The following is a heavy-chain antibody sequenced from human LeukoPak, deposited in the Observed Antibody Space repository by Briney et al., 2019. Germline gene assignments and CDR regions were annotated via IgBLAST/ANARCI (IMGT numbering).Heavy chain of an antibody. D-gene: IGHD1-7*01. CDR1: GFTFSDYY. CDR2: ISSSGSTI. J-gene: IGHJ4*02. Sequence: GGSLRLSCAASGFTFSDYYMSWIRQAPGKGLEWVSYISSSGSTIYYADSVKGRFTISRDNSKNTLYLQMNSLRAEDTAVYYCAKDLTGTTVGYFDYWGQGTLVTVSS. V-gene: IGHV3-11*04. CDR3: AKDLTGTTVGYFDY.